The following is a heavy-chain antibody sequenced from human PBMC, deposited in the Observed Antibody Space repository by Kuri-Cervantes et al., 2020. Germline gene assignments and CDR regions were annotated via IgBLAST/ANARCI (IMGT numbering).Heavy chain of an antibody. J-gene: IGHJ6*02. CDR3: ARDRTSSIAARPRLGYGMDV. CDR2: INPNSGGT. D-gene: IGHD6-6*01. CDR1: GYTFTGYY. Sequence: ASVKVSCKASGYTFTGYYMHWVRQAPGQGLEWMGWINPNSGGTNYAQKFQGRVTMTRDTSISTAYMELSRLRSDDTAVYYCARDRTSSIAARPRLGYGMDVWGQGTTVTVSS. V-gene: IGHV1-2*02.